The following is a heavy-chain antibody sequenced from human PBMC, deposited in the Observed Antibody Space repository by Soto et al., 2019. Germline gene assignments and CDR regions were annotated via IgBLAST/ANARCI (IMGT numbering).Heavy chain of an antibody. D-gene: IGHD3-10*01. CDR1: GYTFTSYG. CDR2: ISAYNGNT. Sequence: ASVKVSCKASGYTFTSYGISWVRQAPGQGLEWMGWISAYNGNTNYAQKLQGRVTMTTDTSTSTAYMELRSLRSDDTAVYYCAWEHYGSGSYQFDYWGQGTLVTVS. V-gene: IGHV1-18*01. CDR3: AWEHYGSGSYQFDY. J-gene: IGHJ4*02.